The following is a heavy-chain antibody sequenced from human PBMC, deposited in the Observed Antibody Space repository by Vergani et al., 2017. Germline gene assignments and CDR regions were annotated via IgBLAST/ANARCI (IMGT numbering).Heavy chain of an antibody. CDR3: ARDRGSYCSSTSCYPPRRDYYYYYYMDV. V-gene: IGHV4-31*03. Sequence: QVQLQESGPGLVKPSQTLYLTCTVSGGSISSGGYYWSWIRQHPGKGLEWIGYIYYSGSTYYNPSLKRRVTLSVDTSKNQFSLKLSSVTAADTAVYYCARDRGSYCSSTSCYPPRRDYYYYYYMDVWGKGTTVTVSS. D-gene: IGHD2-2*01. J-gene: IGHJ6*03. CDR1: GGSISSGGYY. CDR2: IYYSGST.